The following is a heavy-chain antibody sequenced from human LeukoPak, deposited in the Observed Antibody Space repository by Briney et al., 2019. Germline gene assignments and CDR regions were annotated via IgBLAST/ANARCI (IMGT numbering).Heavy chain of an antibody. D-gene: IGHD1-1*01. J-gene: IGHJ4*02. CDR2: INPNSGGT. Sequence: ASVKVSCKASGYTFTGYYMHWVRQAPGQGLEWMGWINPNSGGTNYAQKFQGRVTMTRDTSISTAYMELSRLRSDDTAVYYCATLNSRLENSGGYWGQRTLVTVSS. CDR3: ATLNSRLENSGGY. V-gene: IGHV1-2*02. CDR1: GYTFTGYY.